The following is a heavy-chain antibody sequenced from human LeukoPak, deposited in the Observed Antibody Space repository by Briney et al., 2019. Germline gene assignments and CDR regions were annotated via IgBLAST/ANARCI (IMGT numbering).Heavy chain of an antibody. V-gene: IGHV1-2*06. Sequence: ASVKVSCKASGYTFTGYYMHWVRQAPGQGPEWMGRINPNSGGTNYAQKFQGRVTMTRDTSISTAYMELSRLRSDDTAVYYCARGGPRYYDSSGYANPPFDYWGQGTLVTVSS. J-gene: IGHJ4*02. CDR1: GYTFTGYY. CDR2: INPNSGGT. D-gene: IGHD3-22*01. CDR3: ARGGPRYYDSSGYANPPFDY.